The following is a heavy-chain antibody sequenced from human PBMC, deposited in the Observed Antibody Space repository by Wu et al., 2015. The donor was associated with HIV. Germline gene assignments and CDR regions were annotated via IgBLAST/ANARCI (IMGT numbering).Heavy chain of an antibody. J-gene: IGHJ2*01. CDR1: GYTFTGYY. CDR3: ARDPKEYSVYSSGWYLGWYFDL. D-gene: IGHD6-19*01. CDR2: INPNSGGT. V-gene: IGHV1-2*02. Sequence: QVQLVQSGAEVKKPGASVKVSCKASGYTFTGYYMHWVRQAPGQGLEWMGWINPNSGGTNYAQKFQGRVTMTRDTSISTAYMELSRLRSDDTAVYYCARDPKEYSVYSSGWYLGWYFDLWGRGTLVTVSS.